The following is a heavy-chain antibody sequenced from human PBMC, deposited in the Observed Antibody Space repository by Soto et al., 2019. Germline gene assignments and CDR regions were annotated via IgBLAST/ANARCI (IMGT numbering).Heavy chain of an antibody. CDR1: GFTFSNYA. J-gene: IGHJ4*02. Sequence: QVQLVESGGGVVQPGRSLRLSCAASGFTFSNYAMHWVRQAPGKGLEWVAVISYDGGNKYYADSVKGRFTISRDSSKNTLYLQINSLRAEDTAVYYCARDDRMLYLFGLDYWGQGTLVTVSS. CDR2: ISYDGGNK. CDR3: ARDDRMLYLFGLDY. V-gene: IGHV3-30-3*01. D-gene: IGHD2-8*01.